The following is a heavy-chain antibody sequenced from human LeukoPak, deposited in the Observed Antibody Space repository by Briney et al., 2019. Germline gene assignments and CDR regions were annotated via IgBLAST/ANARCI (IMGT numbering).Heavy chain of an antibody. D-gene: IGHD2-2*01. CDR2: IYSDGSST. V-gene: IGHV3-74*01. CDR3: ARARGYCSSTSCYYYYGMDV. CDR1: GFTFSSYW. Sequence: GGSLRLSCAASGFTFSSYWMHWVRHAPGKRRVWVSRIYSDGSSTSYAEPQKRRFTISRDNAKNTLYLQMNSLRAEDSAVYYCARARGYCSSTSCYYYYGMDVWGQGTTVTVSS. J-gene: IGHJ6*02.